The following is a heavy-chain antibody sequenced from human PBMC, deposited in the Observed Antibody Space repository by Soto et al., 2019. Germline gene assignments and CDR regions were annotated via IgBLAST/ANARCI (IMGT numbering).Heavy chain of an antibody. D-gene: IGHD2-21*02. CDR2: SYHTVGT. CDR1: GYSISSGYF. Sequence: LSLTCAVSGYSISSGYFWGWIRQPPGKGLEWMGNSYHTVGTYYTPSLRGRVTISVDTSKNQFSLKLSSVTAADTAVYYCARMTSKGYHIQYWGQGTLVTVSS. V-gene: IGHV4-38-2*01. J-gene: IGHJ4*02. CDR3: ARMTSKGYHIQY.